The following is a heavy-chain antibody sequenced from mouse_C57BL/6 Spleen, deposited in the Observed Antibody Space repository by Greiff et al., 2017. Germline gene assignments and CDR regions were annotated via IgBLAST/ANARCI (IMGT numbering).Heavy chain of an antibody. CDR2: IWSGGST. CDR1: GFSLTSYG. V-gene: IGHV2-2*01. J-gene: IGHJ2*01. D-gene: IGHD2-1*01. CDR3: ARNYGNYERVFFDY. Sequence: VQVVESGPGLVQPSQSLSITCTVSGFSLTSYGVHWVRQSPGKGLEWLGVIWSGGSTDYNAAFISRLSISKDNSKSQVFFKMNSLQADDTAIYYCARNYGNYERVFFDYWGQGTTLTVSS.